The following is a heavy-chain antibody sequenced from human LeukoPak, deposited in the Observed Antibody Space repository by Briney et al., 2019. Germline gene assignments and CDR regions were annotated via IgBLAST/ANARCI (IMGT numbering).Heavy chain of an antibody. J-gene: IGHJ6*04. CDR2: IIPIFGTA. CDR1: GGTISSYA. V-gene: IGHV1-69*01. D-gene: IGHD1-26*01. CDR3: ARDRGGDLLSYYGMDV. Sequence: SVKVSCKASGGTISSYAISWVRQAPGQGLEWMGGIIPIFGTANYAQKFQGRVTITADESTSTAYMELSSLRSEDTAVYYCARDRGGDLLSYYGMDVWGKGTTVTVSS.